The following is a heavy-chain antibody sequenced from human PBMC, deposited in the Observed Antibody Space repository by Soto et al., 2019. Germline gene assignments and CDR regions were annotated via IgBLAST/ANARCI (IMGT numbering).Heavy chain of an antibody. CDR1: GFTLSSYS. J-gene: IGHJ6*02. D-gene: IGHD3-10*02. V-gene: IGHV3-48*01. Sequence: EVQLVESGGGLVQPGGSLRLSCAASGFTLSSYSMNWVRQAPGKGLEWVAYISSSSSSIYYADSVKGRFTISRDNAKNSLYTQMNSLRGEDAAVYYCARDRCAGSSMYVWGQETTVTVSS. CDR3: ARDRCAGSSMYV. CDR2: ISSSSSSI.